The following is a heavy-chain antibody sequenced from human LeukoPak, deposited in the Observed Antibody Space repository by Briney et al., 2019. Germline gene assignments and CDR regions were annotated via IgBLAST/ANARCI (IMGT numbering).Heavy chain of an antibody. CDR3: ARDVGQLARYFDL. CDR1: GYTFTSYY. CDR2: INPSGGST. V-gene: IGHV1-46*01. J-gene: IGHJ2*01. Sequence: ASVKVSCKASGYTFTSYYIHWVRQAPGQGLEWMGIINPSGGSTTYAQKFQGGVTLTRDTSTSTVYMELSSLRSEDTAVYYCARDVGQLARYFDLWGRGTLVTVSS. D-gene: IGHD6-6*01.